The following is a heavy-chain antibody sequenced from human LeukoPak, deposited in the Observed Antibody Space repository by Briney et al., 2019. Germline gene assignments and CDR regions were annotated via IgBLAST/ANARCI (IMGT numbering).Heavy chain of an antibody. Sequence: SVKVSCKASGGTFSSHAISWVRQAPGQGLEWMGGIIPIFGTANYAQKFQGRVTITADESTSTAYMELSRLRSEDTAVYYCAREYSERRGYWGNWFDPWGQGTLVTVSS. CDR3: AREYSERRGYWGNWFDP. CDR1: GGTFSSHA. J-gene: IGHJ5*02. CDR2: IIPIFGTA. V-gene: IGHV1-69*13. D-gene: IGHD2-21*02.